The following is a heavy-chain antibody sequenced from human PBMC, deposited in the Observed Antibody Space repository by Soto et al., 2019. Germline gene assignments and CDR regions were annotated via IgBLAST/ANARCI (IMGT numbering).Heavy chain of an antibody. Sequence: SETLSLTCTVSGGSISSYYWSWIRQPPGKGLEWIGYIYYSGSTNYNPSLKSRVTISVDTSKNQFSLKLGSVTAADTAVYYCAREEFGSSLGSYFDYWGQGTLVTVSS. CDR2: IYYSGST. D-gene: IGHD6-6*01. J-gene: IGHJ4*02. CDR1: GGSISSYY. V-gene: IGHV4-59*01. CDR3: AREEFGSSLGSYFDY.